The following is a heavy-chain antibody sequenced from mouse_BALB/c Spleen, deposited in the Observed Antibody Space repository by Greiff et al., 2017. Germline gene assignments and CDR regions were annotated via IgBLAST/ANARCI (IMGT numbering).Heavy chain of an antibody. D-gene: IGHD2-4*01. Sequence: ESGPGLVKPSQSLSLTCSVTGYSITSGYYWNWIRQFPGNKLEWMGYISYDGSNNYNPSLKNRISITRDTSKNQFFLKLNSVTTEDTATYYCAGSTMITTAYWGQGTLVTVSA. CDR2: ISYDGSN. V-gene: IGHV3-6*02. CDR3: AGSTMITTAY. CDR1: GYSITSGYY. J-gene: IGHJ3*01.